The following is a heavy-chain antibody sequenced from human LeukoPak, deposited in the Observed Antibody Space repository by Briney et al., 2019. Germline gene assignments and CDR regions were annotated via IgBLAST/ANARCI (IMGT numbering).Heavy chain of an antibody. CDR2: IDIAGDT. CDR1: GFTFSSYD. V-gene: IGHV3-13*01. CDR3: ARDDYDSSTPYYFDY. Sequence: GGSLRLSCAASGFTFSSYDMHWVRQATGKGLDWVSAIDIAGDTYYPGSVKGRFTISRENAKNSLYLQMNSLRAGDTAVYYCARDDYDSSTPYYFDYWGQGILVTVSS. J-gene: IGHJ4*02. D-gene: IGHD3-22*01.